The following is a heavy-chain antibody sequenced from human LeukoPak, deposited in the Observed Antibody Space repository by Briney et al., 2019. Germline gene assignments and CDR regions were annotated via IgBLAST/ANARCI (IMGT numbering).Heavy chain of an antibody. D-gene: IGHD6-13*01. V-gene: IGHV3-23*01. CDR3: AKETAGTVDY. J-gene: IGHJ4*02. Sequence: PGGSLRVSCAASGFTFNSYAMSWVRQALGKGLEWVSAISGSGGSTYYADSVKGRFTISRDNSKNTLYLQMNSLRAEDTAVYYCAKETAGTVDYWSQGTLVTVSS. CDR2: ISGSGGST. CDR1: GFTFNSYA.